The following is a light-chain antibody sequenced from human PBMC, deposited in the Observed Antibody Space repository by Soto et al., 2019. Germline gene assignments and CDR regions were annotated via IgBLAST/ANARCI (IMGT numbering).Light chain of an antibody. CDR3: QQYNNWPRT. CDR1: QSVSSY. Sequence: EILLTQSPATLSLSPGERATLSCRASQSVSSYLAWYQQKPGQAPRLLIYGASTRATGIPARFSGSGSGTEFTLTISSLQSEDFAVYYCQQYNNWPRTCGQGTKGDI. V-gene: IGKV3-15*01. CDR2: GAS. J-gene: IGKJ1*01.